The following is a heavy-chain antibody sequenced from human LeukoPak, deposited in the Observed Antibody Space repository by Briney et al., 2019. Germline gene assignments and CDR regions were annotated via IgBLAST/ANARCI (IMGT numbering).Heavy chain of an antibody. J-gene: IGHJ4*02. CDR1: GGSISSGGYY. D-gene: IGHD3-22*01. Sequence: TLSLTCTVSGGSISSGGYYWSLIRQPPGKGLEWIGYIYYSGSTYYNPSLKSRVTISVDTSKNRFSLKLSSVTAADTAVYYCASAPYYYDSSGYNDYWGQGTLVTVSS. CDR3: ASAPYYYDSSGYNDY. CDR2: IYYSGST. V-gene: IGHV4-30-4*08.